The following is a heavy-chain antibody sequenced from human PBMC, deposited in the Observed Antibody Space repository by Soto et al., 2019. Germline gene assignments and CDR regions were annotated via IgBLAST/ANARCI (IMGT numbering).Heavy chain of an antibody. CDR3: AHGPPGGNTYLEL. CDR1: GGSISSGNFY. CDR2: IYFSGST. Sequence: VQLQESGPGLVRPSETLSLTCTVSGGSISSGNFYWSWIRQPPGKGLEWIGYIYFSGSTSYSPSPKSPLAISLNTSNNQVSLELTSVTAADTAVYYCAHGPPGGNTYLELWGQGALVTVSS. J-gene: IGHJ4*02. D-gene: IGHD1-26*01. V-gene: IGHV4-30-4*01.